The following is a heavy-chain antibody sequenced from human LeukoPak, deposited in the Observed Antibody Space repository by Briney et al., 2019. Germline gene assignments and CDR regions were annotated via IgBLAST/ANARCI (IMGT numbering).Heavy chain of an antibody. D-gene: IGHD1-26*01. CDR3: ARLSGRDFDF. Sequence: GESLKISCKGSGHSFNSYWIGWVRLMSGEGLEWMGIIYPGDSETRYSPSFQGQVTMSVDKSISTAYLQWSSLKPSDTAMYYCARLSGRDFDFWGQGTLVTVSS. J-gene: IGHJ4*02. V-gene: IGHV5-51*01. CDR1: GHSFNSYW. CDR2: IYPGDSET.